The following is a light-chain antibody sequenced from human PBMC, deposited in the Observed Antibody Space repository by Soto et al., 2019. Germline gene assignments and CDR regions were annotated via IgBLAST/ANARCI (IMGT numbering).Light chain of an antibody. V-gene: IGKV1-5*03. CDR1: QSIGSW. CDR3: QHYNSYPWT. CDR2: RAS. J-gene: IGKJ1*01. Sequence: DIQMTQSHSTLSASVGDRVTISCRASQSIGSWLAWYQQKPGRAPKLLIYRASILENGVPRRFSGSGSGTEFTLTISSLQPDDFATYFCQHYNSYPWTFGQGTKVDNK.